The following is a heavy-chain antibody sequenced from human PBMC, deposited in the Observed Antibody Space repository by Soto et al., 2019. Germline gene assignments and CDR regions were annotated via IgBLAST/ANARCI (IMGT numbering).Heavy chain of an antibody. V-gene: IGHV3-33*01. CDR3: ARGRRDGQFDY. J-gene: IGHJ4*02. CDR2: IWYDGSNK. CDR1: GFTFSSYG. Sequence: QVQLVESGGGVVQPGRSLRLSCAASGFTFSSYGMHWVRQAPGKGLEWVAVIWYDGSNKYYADSVKGRFTISRDNSKNTLYLQMNSLRAEDTAVYYCARGRRDGQFDYWGQGALVTVSS.